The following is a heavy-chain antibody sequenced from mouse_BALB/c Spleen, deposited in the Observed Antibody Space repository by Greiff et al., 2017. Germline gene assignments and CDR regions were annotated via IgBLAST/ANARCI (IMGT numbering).Heavy chain of an antibody. CDR1: GFTFSSYA. CDR3: AREGGNSGAMDY. J-gene: IGHJ4*01. D-gene: IGHD2-1*01. V-gene: IGHV5-6-5*01. CDR2: ISSGGST. Sequence: EVQVVESGGGLVKPGGSLKLSCAASGFTFSSYAMSWVRQNPEKRLEWVASISSGGSTYYPDSVKGRFTISRDNARNILYLQMSSLRSEDTAMYYCAREGGNSGAMDYWGQGTSVTVSS.